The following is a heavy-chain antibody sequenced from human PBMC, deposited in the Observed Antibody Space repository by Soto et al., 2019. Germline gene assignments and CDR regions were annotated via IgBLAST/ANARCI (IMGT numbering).Heavy chain of an antibody. Sequence: QVQLVQSGAEVKKPGSSVKVSYKASGGTFSSYTISWVRQAPGQGLEWMGRIIPILGIANYAQKFQGRVTITADKSTSTAYMELSSLRSEDTAVYYCARDIVVVVAATGAFAGSRGFDPWGQGTLVTVSS. V-gene: IGHV1-69*08. J-gene: IGHJ5*02. CDR1: GGTFSSYT. CDR3: ARDIVVVVAATGAFAGSRGFDP. CDR2: IIPILGIA. D-gene: IGHD2-15*01.